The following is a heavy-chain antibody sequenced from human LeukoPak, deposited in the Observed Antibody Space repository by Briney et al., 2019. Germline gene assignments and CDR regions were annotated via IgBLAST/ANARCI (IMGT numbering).Heavy chain of an antibody. J-gene: IGHJ6*03. D-gene: IGHD3-9*01. CDR1: GYTFTSHF. V-gene: IGHV1-46*01. Sequence: ASVKVSCKASGYTFTSHFMHWVRQAPGQGLEWMGIINPRGGSTSYTQKFQGRVTMTRNTSISTAYMELSSLRSEDTAVYYCARLIRYFDWLLSPNYYYYYMDVWGKGTTVTISS. CDR3: ARLIRYFDWLLSPNYYYYYMDV. CDR2: INPRGGST.